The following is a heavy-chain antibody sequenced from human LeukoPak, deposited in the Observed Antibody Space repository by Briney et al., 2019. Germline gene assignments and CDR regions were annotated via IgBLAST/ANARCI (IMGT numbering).Heavy chain of an antibody. D-gene: IGHD3-10*01. J-gene: IGHJ4*02. CDR2: ISYDGSNK. CDR3: AKDAGSMVQSN. V-gene: IGHV3-30*18. CDR1: GFTFSSYG. Sequence: PGGSLRLSCAASGFTFSSYGMHWVRQAPGKGLEWVAVISYDGSNKYYADSVKGRFTISRDSSKNTLYLQMNSLRAEDTAVYYCAKDAGSMVQSNWGQGTLVTVSS.